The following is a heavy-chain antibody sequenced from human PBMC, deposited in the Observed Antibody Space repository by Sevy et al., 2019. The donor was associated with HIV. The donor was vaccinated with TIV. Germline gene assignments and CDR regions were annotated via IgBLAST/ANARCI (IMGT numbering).Heavy chain of an antibody. CDR3: ARGSLWFGELQDAFDI. CDR1: GFTFSSYD. J-gene: IGHJ3*02. Sequence: GESLKISCAASGFTFSSYDMHWVRQATGKGLEWVSAIGTAGDPYYPGSVKGRFTISRENAKNSLYLQMNSLRAGDTAVYYCARGSLWFGELQDAFDIWGQGTMVTVSS. CDR2: IGTAGDP. D-gene: IGHD3-10*01. V-gene: IGHV3-13*05.